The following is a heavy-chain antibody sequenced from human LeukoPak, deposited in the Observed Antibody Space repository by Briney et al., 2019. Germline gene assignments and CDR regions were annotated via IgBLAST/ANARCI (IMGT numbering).Heavy chain of an antibody. J-gene: IGHJ4*02. Sequence: GGSLRLSCSASGFTFSTYSMHWVRQAPGKGLEYVSTINNDGGTTYYAGSVKGRFTISRDNSKNTLYLQMSSLRTEDTAVYYCASGFSSSPYFDYWGQGTLVTVSS. CDR3: ASGFSSSPYFDY. CDR1: GFTFSTYS. V-gene: IGHV3-64D*08. CDR2: INNDGGTT. D-gene: IGHD6-6*01.